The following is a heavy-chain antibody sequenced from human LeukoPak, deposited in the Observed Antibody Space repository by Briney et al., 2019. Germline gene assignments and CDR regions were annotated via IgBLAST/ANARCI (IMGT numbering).Heavy chain of an antibody. V-gene: IGHV3-7*03. CDR2: IKQDGSEK. CDR3: ARVVVVPANWFDP. D-gene: IGHD2-2*01. CDR1: GFLFSTYW. J-gene: IGHJ5*02. Sequence: GGSLRLSCAASGFLFSTYWMTWVRQAPGKGLEWVANIKQDGSEKYYVDSVTGRFTIFRDNAKNLLYLQMNSLRAEDTAVYYCARVVVVPANWFDPWGQGTLVTVSS.